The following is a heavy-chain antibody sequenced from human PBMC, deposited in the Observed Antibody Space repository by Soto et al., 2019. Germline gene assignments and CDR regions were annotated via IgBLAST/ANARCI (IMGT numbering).Heavy chain of an antibody. V-gene: IGHV1-18*01. CDR3: AREADTARAYFDY. CDR2: ISAYNGNT. D-gene: IGHD5-18*01. J-gene: IGHJ4*02. CDR1: GYTFTSYG. Sequence: VSVKVSCKASGYTFTSYGISWVRQAPGQGLEWMGWISAYNGNTNYAQKLQGRVTMTRDTSISTAYMELSRLRSDDTAVYYCAREADTARAYFDYWGQGTLVTVSS.